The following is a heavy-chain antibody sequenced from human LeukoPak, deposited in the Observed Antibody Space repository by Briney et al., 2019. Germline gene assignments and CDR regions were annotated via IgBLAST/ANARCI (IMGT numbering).Heavy chain of an antibody. CDR3: VRGAPFDY. CDR2: IESDGCSA. J-gene: IGHJ4*02. Sequence: GGSLRLSCAASGFTLSNCWMHWIRQAPGNGLIWVSGIESDGCSAAYADSVKGRFTISRDNAKNTLYLQMSSLRVEDTAVYYCVRGAPFDYWGQGILVTVSS. CDR1: GFTLSNCW. V-gene: IGHV3-74*01.